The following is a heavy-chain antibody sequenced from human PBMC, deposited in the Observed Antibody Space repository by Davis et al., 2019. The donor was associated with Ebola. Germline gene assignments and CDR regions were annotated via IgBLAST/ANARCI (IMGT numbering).Heavy chain of an antibody. Sequence: ASVKVSCKASGYTFTNHYIHWVRQAPGQGLEWMGMIHPGDGDTRNTQKFQGRVTMTRDTSTTTVYMELSSLRSEDTAVYYCAKLGSAPFDYWGQGTLVTVSS. J-gene: IGHJ4*02. CDR2: IHPGDGDT. CDR1: GYTFTNHY. V-gene: IGHV1-46*01. D-gene: IGHD1-26*01. CDR3: AKLGSAPFDY.